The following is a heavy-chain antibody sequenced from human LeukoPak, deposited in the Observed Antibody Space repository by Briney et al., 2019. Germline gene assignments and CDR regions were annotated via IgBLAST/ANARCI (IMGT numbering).Heavy chain of an antibody. D-gene: IGHD3-16*02. CDR1: GFTFSSYW. V-gene: IGHV3-7*03. CDR2: IKQDGSEK. Sequence: GGSLRLSCAASGFTFSSYWMSWVRQAPGKGLEWVANIKQDGSEKYYVDSVKGRFTISRDNAKNSLYLQMNSLRAEDTAVYYCARDLLRLGELSPGDYWGQGTLVTVSS. J-gene: IGHJ4*02. CDR3: ARDLLRLGELSPGDY.